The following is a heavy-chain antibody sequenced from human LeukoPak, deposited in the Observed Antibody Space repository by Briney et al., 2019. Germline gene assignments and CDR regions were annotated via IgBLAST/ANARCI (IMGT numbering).Heavy chain of an antibody. Sequence: SETLSLTCTVTGGSISGYYWSWLRQPPGKGLEWIGCISYSGSTNYNPSLKSRVTISVDTSKNQFSLKLRSVTAADTAVYYCARARALPITMIVVGDYFDYWGQGTLVTVSS. V-gene: IGHV4-59*08. CDR1: GGSISGYY. J-gene: IGHJ4*02. CDR3: ARARALPITMIVVGDYFDY. CDR2: ISYSGST. D-gene: IGHD3-22*01.